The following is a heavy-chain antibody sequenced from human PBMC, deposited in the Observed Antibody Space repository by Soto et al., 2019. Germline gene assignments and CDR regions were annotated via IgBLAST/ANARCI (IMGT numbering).Heavy chain of an antibody. CDR1: ADTFTGYT. J-gene: IGHJ4*02. CDR3: ARSRGSYYTNFDS. V-gene: IGHV1-69*08. Sequence: QVQLVQSGAEVKKPGSSVKVSCKASADTFTGYTVTWVRQAPGQGLEWVGRVIPILGASNFAQKFQGRVTISAXKXADTAXMXXTXLTSEDTAVYYCARSRGSYYTNFDSWGQGTLVTVSS. D-gene: IGHD3-10*01. CDR2: VIPILGAS.